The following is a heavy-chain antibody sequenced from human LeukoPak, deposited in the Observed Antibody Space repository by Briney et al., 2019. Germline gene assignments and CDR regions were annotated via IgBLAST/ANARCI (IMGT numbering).Heavy chain of an antibody. D-gene: IGHD3-16*01. CDR3: TRGLGEHGGVSDR. CDR2: IKHDGSEQ. J-gene: IGHJ5*02. CDR1: GFIFTSNR. Sequence: GGSPRLSCAASGFIFTSNRMNWVRQAPGKGLEWVANIKHDGSEQIYVDSVKGRFTISRDNAKDSVYLQMNSLRAEDTAVYYCTRGLGEHGGVSDRWGQGTLVIVS. V-gene: IGHV3-7*01.